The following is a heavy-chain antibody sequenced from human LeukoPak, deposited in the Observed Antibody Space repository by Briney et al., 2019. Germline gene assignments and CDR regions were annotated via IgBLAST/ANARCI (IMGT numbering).Heavy chain of an antibody. CDR3: ARSLWPEDY. CDR1: GFTFSDFC. CDR2: INQDGTGK. J-gene: IGHJ4*02. V-gene: IGHV3-7*01. D-gene: IGHD3-16*01. Sequence: GGSLRLSCAASGFTFSDFCISWVRESPGKGLEWVASINQDGTGKYYVASVKGRFTISRDNAKKSVWLQMTSLRADDTAVYYCARSLWPEDYWGQGTLVTVSS.